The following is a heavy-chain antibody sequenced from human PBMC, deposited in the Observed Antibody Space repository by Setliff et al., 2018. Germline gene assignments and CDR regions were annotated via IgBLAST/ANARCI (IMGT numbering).Heavy chain of an antibody. Sequence: GGSLRLSCAVSGFTFSDHYMDWVRQAPGKGLEWVSYISYSGSTMYYADSAKGRFTISRDNARNSLYLQMDSLRADDTAVNYCARWLRWSFDYWGQGTLVTVSS. CDR3: ARWLRWSFDY. V-gene: IGHV3-11*01. D-gene: IGHD4-17*01. CDR2: ISYSGSTM. J-gene: IGHJ4*02. CDR1: GFTFSDHY.